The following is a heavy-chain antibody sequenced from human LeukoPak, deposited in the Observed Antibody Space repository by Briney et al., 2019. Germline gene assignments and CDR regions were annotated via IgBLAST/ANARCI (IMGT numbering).Heavy chain of an antibody. CDR2: IYYSGST. CDR3: ARAYCGGDCHLDY. Sequence: PSETLSLTCTDSGGSVSSGSYYWSWIRQPPGKGLEWIGYIYYSGSTNYNPSLKSRVTISVDTSKNQFSLKLSSVTAADTAVYYCARAYCGGDCHLDYWGQGTLVTVSS. D-gene: IGHD2-21*02. CDR1: GGSVSSGSYY. J-gene: IGHJ4*02. V-gene: IGHV4-61*01.